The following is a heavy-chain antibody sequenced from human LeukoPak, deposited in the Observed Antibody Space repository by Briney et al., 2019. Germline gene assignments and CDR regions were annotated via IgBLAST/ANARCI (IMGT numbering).Heavy chain of an antibody. CDR2: IGGSGGST. CDR1: GFIFSSYV. CDR3: VRAVGAADSY. J-gene: IGHJ4*02. D-gene: IGHD6-13*01. Sequence: GGSLRLSCAASGFIFSSYVISWVRQAPGKGLEWVSTIGGSGGSTYYADSVKGRFTISRDNSKNTLYLQMNSLRAEDTAVYYCVRAVGAADSYWGQGALVTVSS. V-gene: IGHV3-23*01.